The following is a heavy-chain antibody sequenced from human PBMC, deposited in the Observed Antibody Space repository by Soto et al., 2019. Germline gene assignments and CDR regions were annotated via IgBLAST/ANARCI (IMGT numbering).Heavy chain of an antibody. Sequence: EVQLVESGGGLVQPGGSLRLSCVASGFTFSSYWMSWVRQAPGKGLEWVANIKQDGSEKYYVDSVKGRFTISRDNAKNSLYLQMNSLRAEDTAVYYCARVGYSGYDDFDYWGQGTLVTVSS. J-gene: IGHJ4*02. D-gene: IGHD5-12*01. CDR2: IKQDGSEK. V-gene: IGHV3-7*05. CDR3: ARVGYSGYDDFDY. CDR1: GFTFSSYW.